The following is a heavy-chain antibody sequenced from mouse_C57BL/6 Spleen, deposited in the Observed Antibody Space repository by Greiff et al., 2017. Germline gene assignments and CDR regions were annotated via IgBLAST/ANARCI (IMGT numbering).Heavy chain of an antibody. Sequence: VQLQQSGPELVKPGASVKISCKASGYSFTDYNMNWVKQSNGKSLEWIGVINPNYGTTSYNQKFKGKATLTVDQSSSTAYMQLNSLTSEDSAVXYCARSSYYYGSSYGYAMDYWGQGTSVTVSS. V-gene: IGHV1-39*01. CDR3: ARSSYYYGSSYGYAMDY. CDR1: GYSFTDYN. J-gene: IGHJ4*01. CDR2: INPNYGTT. D-gene: IGHD1-1*01.